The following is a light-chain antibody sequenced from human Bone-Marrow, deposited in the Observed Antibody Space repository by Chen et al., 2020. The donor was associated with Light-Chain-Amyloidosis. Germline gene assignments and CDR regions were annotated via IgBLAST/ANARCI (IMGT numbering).Light chain of an antibody. J-gene: IGLJ2*01. Sequence: SYELTQPPSVSVSPGQTARITCSGDDLPTKYAYWYQQKPGQAPVLVIHRDTECPSGISERFSGSSSGTTATLTISGVQAEDEADYHCQSADSSGTYEVIFGGGTKLTVL. CDR3: QSADSSGTYEVI. V-gene: IGLV3-25*03. CDR1: DLPTKY. CDR2: RDT.